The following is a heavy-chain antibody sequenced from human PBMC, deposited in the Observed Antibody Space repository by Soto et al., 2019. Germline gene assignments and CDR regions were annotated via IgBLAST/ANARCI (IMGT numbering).Heavy chain of an antibody. CDR1: GFTFSSYW. CDR3: ARFYYDSSGYLPSPYYYYYGMDV. CDR2: IKQDGSEK. Sequence: PGGSLRLSCAASGFTFSSYWMSWVRQAPGKGLEWVANIKQDGSEKYYVDSVKGRFTISRDNAKNSLYLQMNSLRAEDTAVYYCARFYYDSSGYLPSPYYYYYGMDVWGQWT. V-gene: IGHV3-7*04. J-gene: IGHJ6*02. D-gene: IGHD3-22*01.